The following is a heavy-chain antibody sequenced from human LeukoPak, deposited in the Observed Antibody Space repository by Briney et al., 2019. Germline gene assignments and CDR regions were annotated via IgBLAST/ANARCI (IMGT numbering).Heavy chain of an antibody. Sequence: PGGSLRLSCAASGFTVSGNYMSWVRQAPGKGLEWVSSISSSSSYIYYADSVKGRFTISRDNAKNSLYLQMNSLRAEDTAVYYCARDSWFDPWGQGTLVTVSS. CDR2: ISSSSSYI. J-gene: IGHJ5*02. CDR3: ARDSWFDP. V-gene: IGHV3-21*01. CDR1: GFTVSGNY.